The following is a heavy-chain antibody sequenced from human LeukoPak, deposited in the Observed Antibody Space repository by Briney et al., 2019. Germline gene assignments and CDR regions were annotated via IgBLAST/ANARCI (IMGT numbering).Heavy chain of an antibody. Sequence: GGSLRLSCAASGFTFSSYAMSWVRQAPGKGLEWVSAISDSGGNTYYADSVEGRFTISRHNSKNTLYLQMNRLRAEDTAVYYCAKDSTYYYGSGSYPDYWGQGTLVTVSS. V-gene: IGHV3-23*01. CDR1: GFTFSSYA. J-gene: IGHJ4*02. CDR3: AKDSTYYYGSGSYPDY. CDR2: ISDSGGNT. D-gene: IGHD3-10*01.